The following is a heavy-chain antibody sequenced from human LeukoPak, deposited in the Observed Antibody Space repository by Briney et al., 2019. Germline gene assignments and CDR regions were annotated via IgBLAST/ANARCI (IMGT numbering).Heavy chain of an antibody. CDR1: GFTFSSYG. CDR2: ISGSGGST. J-gene: IGHJ4*02. Sequence: GGSLRLSCAASGFTFSSYGMNWVRQAPEKGLEWVSAISGSGGSTFFADSVKGRFTISRDNSINTLFLQMNSLRAEDTAIYYCAKVGSYFNFDSWGQGTLVTVTS. V-gene: IGHV3-23*01. CDR3: AKVGSYFNFDS. D-gene: IGHD1-26*01.